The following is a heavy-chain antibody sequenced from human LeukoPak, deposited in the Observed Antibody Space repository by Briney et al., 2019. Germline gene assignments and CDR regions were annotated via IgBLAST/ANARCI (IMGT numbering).Heavy chain of an antibody. CDR3: AKGVVDCSSTSCYTEGIDY. J-gene: IGHJ4*02. D-gene: IGHD2-2*02. CDR2: IYYSGST. CDR1: GGSISGSSYY. Sequence: SETLSLTCTVSGGSISGSSYYWGWIRQPPGKGLEWIGSIYYSGSTYYNPSLKSRVTISVDTSKNQFSLKLSSVTAADTAVYYCAKGVVDCSSTSCYTEGIDYWGQGTLVTVSS. V-gene: IGHV4-39*07.